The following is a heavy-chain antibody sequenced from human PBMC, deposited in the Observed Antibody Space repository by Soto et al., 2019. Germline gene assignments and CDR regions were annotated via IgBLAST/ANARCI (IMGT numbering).Heavy chain of an antibody. J-gene: IGHJ6*02. D-gene: IGHD6-19*01. CDR2: ISGSGGST. CDR3: AKEQRGFGWYKSYGMDV. CDR1: GFTFSSYA. V-gene: IGHV3-23*01. Sequence: GGSLRLSCAASGFTFSSYAMSWVRQAPGKGLEWVSAISGSGGSTYYADSVKGRFTISKDNSKNTLYLQMNSLRAEDTAVYYCAKEQRGFGWYKSYGMDVWGQGTTVTVSS.